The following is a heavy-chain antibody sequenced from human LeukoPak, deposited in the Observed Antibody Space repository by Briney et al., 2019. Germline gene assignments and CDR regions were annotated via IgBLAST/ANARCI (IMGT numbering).Heavy chain of an antibody. CDR1: GYTFTSYW. Sequence: PGESLKISCKGTGYTFTSYWIAWVRQMPGKGLEWMGIIHPGDSETVYSSSFQGQVTISADKSISTAYLQWSSLKASDTAMYYCARHRPRYNWNYVQFDPWGQGTLVTVSS. D-gene: IGHD1-7*01. CDR2: IHPGDSET. J-gene: IGHJ5*02. CDR3: ARHRPRYNWNYVQFDP. V-gene: IGHV5-51*01.